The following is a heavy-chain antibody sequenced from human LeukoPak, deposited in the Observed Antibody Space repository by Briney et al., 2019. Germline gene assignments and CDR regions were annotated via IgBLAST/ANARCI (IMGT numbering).Heavy chain of an antibody. CDR2: INPNSGGT. V-gene: IGHV1-2*02. CDR3: ARDLLWFGGLFGY. D-gene: IGHD3-10*01. J-gene: IGHJ4*02. CDR1: GYTFTGYY. Sequence: ASVKVSCKASGYTFTGYYMHWVRQAPGQGLEWMGWINPNSGGTNYAQKFQGGVTMTRDTSISTAYMELSRLRSDDTAVYYCARDLLWFGGLFGYWGQGTLVTVSS.